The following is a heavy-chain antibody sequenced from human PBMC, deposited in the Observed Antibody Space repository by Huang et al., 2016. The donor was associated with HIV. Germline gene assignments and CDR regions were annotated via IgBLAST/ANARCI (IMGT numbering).Heavy chain of an antibody. V-gene: IGHV1-18*01. CDR3: ARPERSGGYRENAFDI. J-gene: IGHJ3*02. CDR1: GYTFTSHG. CDR2: ITSNNGNT. D-gene: IGHD1-26*01. Sequence: QVQLVQSGAEVKKPGASVKVPCKASGYTFTSHGTSWGRQAPGQGLEWMGGITSNNGNTNYAQKLQGRVTMTTDTSTSTAYMELGSLRSDETAVYYCARPERSGGYRENAFDIWGQGTMVTVSS.